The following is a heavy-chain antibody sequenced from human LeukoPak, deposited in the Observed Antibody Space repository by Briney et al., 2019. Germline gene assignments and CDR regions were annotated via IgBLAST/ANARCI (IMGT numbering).Heavy chain of an antibody. CDR1: GGSISSGGYY. J-gene: IGHJ4*02. CDR2: IYYSGST. V-gene: IGHV4-31*03. Sequence: SETLSLTCTVSGGSISSGGYYWSWIRQHPGKGLEWIGYIYYSGSTYYNPSLKSRVTISVDTSKNQFSLKLSSVTAADTAVYYCATPLLGAAPHHFDYWGQGTLVTVSS. CDR3: ATPLLGAAPHHFDY. D-gene: IGHD1-26*01.